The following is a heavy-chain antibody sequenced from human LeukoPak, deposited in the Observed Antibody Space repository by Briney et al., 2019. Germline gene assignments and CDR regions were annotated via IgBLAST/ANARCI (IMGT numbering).Heavy chain of an antibody. CDR2: IYYSGGT. CDR1: GGSISSYY. V-gene: IGHV4-59*12. Sequence: SETLSLTCTVSGGSISSYYWSWIRQPPGKGLEWIGYIYYSGGTNYNPSLKSRVTMSVDTSKNQFSLKVSSVTAADTAVYYCARDKGSNPFGYWGQGTLVTVSS. D-gene: IGHD4-11*01. J-gene: IGHJ4*02. CDR3: ARDKGSNPFGY.